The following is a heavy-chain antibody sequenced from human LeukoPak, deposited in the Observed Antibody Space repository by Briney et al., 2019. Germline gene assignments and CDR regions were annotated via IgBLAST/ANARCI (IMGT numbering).Heavy chain of an antibody. CDR3: ARGRTQGWAGYYFDY. V-gene: IGHV3-7*01. D-gene: IGHD6-19*01. J-gene: IGHJ4*02. Sequence: GGSLRLSCAASGFTFSSYWMSWVRQAPGKGLEWVANIKQDGSEKYYVDSVKGRFTISRDNAKNSLYLQMNSLRAEDTAVYYCARGRTQGWAGYYFDYWGQGTLVTVSS. CDR2: IKQDGSEK. CDR1: GFTFSSYW.